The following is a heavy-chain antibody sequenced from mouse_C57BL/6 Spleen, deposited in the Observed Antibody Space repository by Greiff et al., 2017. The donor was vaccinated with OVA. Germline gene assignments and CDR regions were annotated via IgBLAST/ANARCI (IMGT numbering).Heavy chain of an antibody. J-gene: IGHJ2*01. CDR1: GFTFTDYY. CDR3: ARYNYGSSDY. Sequence: EVKVVESGGGLVQPGGSLSLSCAASGFTFTDYYMSWVRQPPGKALEWLGFIRNKANGYTTEYSASVKGRFTISRDNSQSILYLQMNALRAEDSATYYCARYNYGSSDYWGQGTTLTVSS. CDR2: IRNKANGYTT. D-gene: IGHD1-1*01. V-gene: IGHV7-3*01.